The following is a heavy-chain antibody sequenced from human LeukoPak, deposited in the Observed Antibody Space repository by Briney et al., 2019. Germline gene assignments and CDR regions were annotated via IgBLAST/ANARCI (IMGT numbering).Heavy chain of an antibody. CDR2: IYTSGST. V-gene: IGHV4-4*07. Sequence: SETLSLTCTVSGGSISSYYCSWIRQPPGKGLEWIGRIYTSGSTNYNPSLKSRVTMSVDTSKNQFSLKLSSVTAADTAVYYCAGWGGPAVAFDIWGQGTMVTVSS. J-gene: IGHJ3*02. CDR1: GGSISSYY. CDR3: AGWGGPAVAFDI. D-gene: IGHD3-16*01.